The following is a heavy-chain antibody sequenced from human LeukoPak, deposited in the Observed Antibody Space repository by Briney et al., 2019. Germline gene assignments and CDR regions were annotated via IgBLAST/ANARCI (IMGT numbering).Heavy chain of an antibody. J-gene: IGHJ5*02. Sequence: ASVKVSCKASGYTFTGYYMHWVRQAPGQGLEWMGWINPNSGGTNYAQKFQGRVTMTRDTSISTAYMELSRLRSDDTAVYYCARDSTYDFWSGYYGWFDPWAREPWSPSPQ. V-gene: IGHV1-2*02. D-gene: IGHD3-3*01. CDR2: INPNSGGT. CDR1: GYTFTGYY. CDR3: ARDSTYDFWSGYYGWFDP.